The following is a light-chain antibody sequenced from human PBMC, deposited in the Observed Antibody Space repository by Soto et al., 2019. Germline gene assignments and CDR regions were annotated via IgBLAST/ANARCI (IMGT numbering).Light chain of an antibody. CDR3: QQRSNWPRA. J-gene: IGKJ1*01. V-gene: IGKV3-11*01. CDR2: DAS. CDR1: QSVSTY. Sequence: EIGLTQSPATLSLSPGERASLSCRASQSVSTYLAWFQHKPGQAPRLLIYDASSRATGIPARFSGSGPGTDFTLTISSLEPEDFAVYYCQQRSNWPRAFGQGTKVDI.